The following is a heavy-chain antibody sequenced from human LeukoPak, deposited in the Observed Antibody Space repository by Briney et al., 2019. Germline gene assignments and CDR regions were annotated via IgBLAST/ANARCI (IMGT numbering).Heavy chain of an antibody. V-gene: IGHV4-61*02. Sequence: PSETLSLTCTVSGGSISSDDYYWNWIRQPAGRELEWIGRIDTSGSTNYNPSLKSRVSISIDTSKNQFSLKLSSVTAADPAVSYWARDRRYCSNGICSYYYMDVWGKGTTVTVSS. J-gene: IGHJ6*03. CDR1: GGSISSDDYY. CDR2: IDTSGST. D-gene: IGHD2-8*01. CDR3: ARDRRYCSNGICSYYYMDV.